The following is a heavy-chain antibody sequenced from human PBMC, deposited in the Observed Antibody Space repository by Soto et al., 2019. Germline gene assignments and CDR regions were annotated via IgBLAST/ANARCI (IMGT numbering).Heavy chain of an antibody. D-gene: IGHD3-22*01. CDR2: ISYDGSNK. V-gene: IGHV3-30*18. J-gene: IGHJ5*02. CDR1: GFTFSNFG. CDR3: AKYSSGYYFSWFDP. Sequence: GRSMRLSWTAAGFTFSNFGMRWILQAPGKGLEWVAVISYDGSNKYYADSVRGRFTISRDNSKNTLYLQMNSLRAEDTAVYYCAKYSSGYYFSWFDPWGQGTLVTVSS.